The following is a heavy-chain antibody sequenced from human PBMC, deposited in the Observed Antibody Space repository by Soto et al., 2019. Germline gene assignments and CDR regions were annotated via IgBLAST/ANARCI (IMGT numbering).Heavy chain of an antibody. CDR1: GGSISSSSYY. D-gene: IGHD2-15*01. Sequence: QLQLQESGPGLVKPSETLSLTCTVSGGSISSSSYYWGWIRQPPGKGLEWIGSIYYSGSTYYNPSLKSRVTISVDTSKNQFSLRLSSVTAADTAVYYCARVVVVAATPNAFDYWGQGTLVTVS. V-gene: IGHV4-39*01. CDR3: ARVVVVAATPNAFDY. CDR2: IYYSGST. J-gene: IGHJ4*02.